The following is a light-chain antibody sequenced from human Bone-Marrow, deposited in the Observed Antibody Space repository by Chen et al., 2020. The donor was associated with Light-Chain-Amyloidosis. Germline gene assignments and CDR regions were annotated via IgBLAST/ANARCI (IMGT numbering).Light chain of an antibody. V-gene: IGLV3-25*03. CDR2: RDT. J-gene: IGLJ2*01. Sequence: SYELPPPPPVSVSPGQTAGLTSFGDDLPTNYAYWYQQKPGQAPVLVIHRDTERPSGISERFSGSSSGTTATLTISGVQAEDEADYHCQSADSSGTYEGIFGGGTKLTVL. CDR3: QSADSSGTYEGI. CDR1: DLPTNY.